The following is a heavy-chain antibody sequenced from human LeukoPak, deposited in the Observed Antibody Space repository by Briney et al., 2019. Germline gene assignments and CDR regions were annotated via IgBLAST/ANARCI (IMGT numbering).Heavy chain of an antibody. J-gene: IGHJ4*02. D-gene: IGHD6-19*01. CDR3: ARGAGWIYFDY. Sequence: GGSLRLSCACSGFTVSSNYMSWVRQAPGKGLEWVSVVYSDGTTYYADSVRGRFTTSRDNSKNTLSLQMNSLRAEDTAVYYCARGAGWIYFDYWGQGTLVTVSS. V-gene: IGHV3-66*02. CDR2: VYSDGTT. CDR1: GFTVSSNY.